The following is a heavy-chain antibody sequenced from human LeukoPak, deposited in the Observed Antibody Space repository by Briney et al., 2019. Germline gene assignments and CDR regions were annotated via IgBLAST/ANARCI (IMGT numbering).Heavy chain of an antibody. Sequence: ASVKVSCKASGYTFTSYDINWVRQATGQGLEWMGWMNPNSGNTGYAQKFQGRVTMTRNTSISTAYMELSSLRSEDTAVYYCARGVYCSGGSCYFGQFYYYYMDVWGKGTTVTISS. CDR3: ARGVYCSGGSCYFGQFYYYYMDV. CDR2: MNPNSGNT. CDR1: GYTFTSYD. V-gene: IGHV1-8*01. D-gene: IGHD2-15*01. J-gene: IGHJ6*03.